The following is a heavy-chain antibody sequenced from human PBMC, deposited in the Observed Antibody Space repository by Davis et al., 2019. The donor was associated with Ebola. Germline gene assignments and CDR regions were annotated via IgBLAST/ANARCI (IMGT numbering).Heavy chain of an antibody. CDR1: GFTFSSYA. D-gene: IGHD5-18*01. CDR2: ISYDGSNK. J-gene: IGHJ4*02. Sequence: PGGSLRLSCAASGFTFSSYAMHWVRQAPGKGLEWVAVISYDGSNKYYADSVKGRFTISRDNSKYTLYLQMNSLRAEDTAVYYCASLDTAMDYWGQGTLVTVSS. CDR3: ASLDTAMDY. V-gene: IGHV3-30-3*01.